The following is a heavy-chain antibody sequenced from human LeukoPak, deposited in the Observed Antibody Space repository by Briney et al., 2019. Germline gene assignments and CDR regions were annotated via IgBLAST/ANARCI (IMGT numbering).Heavy chain of an antibody. D-gene: IGHD5-24*01. V-gene: IGHV3-64*01. CDR3: ARDSGGDAYNDYFDA. Sequence: GGSLRLSCAASGFSFNTYAMHWVRQAPGKGLECVSAIHYSGDRTYYANSVKGRFIISRDNSRKTLFLQMGSLRAEDTAVYYCARDSGGDAYNDYFDAWGQGTLVTVSS. CDR2: IHYSGDRT. J-gene: IGHJ4*02. CDR1: GFSFNTYA.